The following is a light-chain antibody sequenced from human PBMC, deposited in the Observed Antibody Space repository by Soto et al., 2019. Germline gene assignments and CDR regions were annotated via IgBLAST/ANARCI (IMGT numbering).Light chain of an antibody. Sequence: PSVSGAPGQRVTISCTGSSSNIGAGYDVHWYQQLPGTAPKLLIYGNSNRPSGVPDRFSGSKSGTSASLAITGLQAEDEADYYCQSYDSSLSGSGVFGGGTQLTVL. J-gene: IGLJ2*01. CDR2: GNS. CDR3: QSYDSSLSGSGV. V-gene: IGLV1-40*01. CDR1: SSNIGAGYD.